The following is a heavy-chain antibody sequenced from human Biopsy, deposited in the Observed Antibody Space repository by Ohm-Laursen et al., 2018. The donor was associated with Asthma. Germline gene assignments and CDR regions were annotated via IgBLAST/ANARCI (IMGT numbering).Heavy chain of an antibody. D-gene: IGHD6-19*01. J-gene: IGHJ5*02. V-gene: IGHV4-30-4*01. CDR3: ARASVAASSNWFDP. CDR2: IHYSGST. Sequence: TLSLTCTVSGASIKTDDHYWSWLRQPPGKGQEWFGLIHYSGSTSYNPSLKGGVTISVDTSKNQFSLKLSSVTAADTAVYYCARASVAASSNWFDPRGQGTLVTVSS. CDR1: GASIKTDDHY.